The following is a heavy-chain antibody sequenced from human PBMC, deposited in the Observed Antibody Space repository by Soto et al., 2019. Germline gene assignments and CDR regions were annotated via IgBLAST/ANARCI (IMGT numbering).Heavy chain of an antibody. J-gene: IGHJ6*02. V-gene: IGHV1-18*04. CDR3: ARERYSGSYYHYYRLAV. Sequence: ASVKVSCKASGYNFTNYAISWVRQAPGQGLQWMGWISAYNGNTNYAQKLQGRVTMTTDTSTSTAYMELRSLRSDDTAAYYCARERYSGSYYHYYRLAVWGQGTTVTVSS. CDR1: GYNFTNYA. D-gene: IGHD1-26*01. CDR2: ISAYNGNT.